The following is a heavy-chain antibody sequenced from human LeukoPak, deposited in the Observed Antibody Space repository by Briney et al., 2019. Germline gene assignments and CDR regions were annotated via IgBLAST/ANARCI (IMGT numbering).Heavy chain of an antibody. CDR1: GGTFSSHT. D-gene: IGHD2-2*01. V-gene: IGHV1-69*04. Sequence: AASVKVSCKASGGTFSSHTISWVRQAPGQGLEWMGRIIPILGIANYAQKFQGRVTITADKSTSTAYMELSSLRSEDTAVYYCARESGIVVVPAAAFDYWGQGTLVTVSS. CDR2: IIPILGIA. J-gene: IGHJ4*02. CDR3: ARESGIVVVPAAAFDY.